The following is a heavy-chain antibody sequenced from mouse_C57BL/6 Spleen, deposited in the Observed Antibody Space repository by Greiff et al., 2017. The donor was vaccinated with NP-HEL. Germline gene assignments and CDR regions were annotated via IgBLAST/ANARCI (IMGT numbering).Heavy chain of an antibody. J-gene: IGHJ4*01. Sequence: LQQPGAELVKPGASVKMSCKASGYTFTSYWITWVKQRPGQGLEWIGDIYPGSGSTNYNEKFKSKATLTVDTSSSTAYMQLSSLTSEDSAVYYCASGLYYGTAYAMDYWGQGTSVTVSS. V-gene: IGHV1-55*01. CDR3: ASGLYYGTAYAMDY. CDR1: GYTFTSYW. D-gene: IGHD1-1*01. CDR2: IYPGSGST.